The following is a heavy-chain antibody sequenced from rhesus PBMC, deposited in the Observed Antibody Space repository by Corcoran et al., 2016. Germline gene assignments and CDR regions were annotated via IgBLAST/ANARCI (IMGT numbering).Heavy chain of an antibody. CDR1: GGSISSSNW. CDR3: ARDWYSGSWSPYYFDY. Sequence: QVQLQESGPAVVKPSETLSLTCAVSGGSISSSNWWSWIRQSPGKGLEWIGGIYGSGGVTEYNPSLKSRVTISKDTSKNQFSLKLGSVTAADTAVYYCARDWYSGSWSPYYFDYWGQGVLVTVSS. V-gene: IGHV4-93*01. D-gene: IGHD6-25*01. J-gene: IGHJ4*01. CDR2: IYGSGGVT.